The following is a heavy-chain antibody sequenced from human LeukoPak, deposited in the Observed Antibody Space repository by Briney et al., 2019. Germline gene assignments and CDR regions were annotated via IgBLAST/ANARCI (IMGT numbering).Heavy chain of an antibody. V-gene: IGHV1-18*01. CDR1: GYTFTSYG. D-gene: IGHD6-19*01. Sequence: GASVKVSCKASGYTFTSYGISWVRQAPGQGLEWMGWISAYNGNTNYAQKLQGRVTMTTDTSTSTAYMELRSLRSDDTAVYYCARALYSSPRYYYYYYMDVWGKGTTVTVSS. J-gene: IGHJ6*03. CDR3: ARALYSSPRYYYYYYMDV. CDR2: ISAYNGNT.